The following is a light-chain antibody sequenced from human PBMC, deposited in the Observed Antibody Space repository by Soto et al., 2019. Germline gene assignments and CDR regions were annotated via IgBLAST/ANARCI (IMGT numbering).Light chain of an antibody. J-gene: IGKJ5*01. V-gene: IGKV3-15*01. CDR3: QQYGTSPQT. Sequence: IVLTQSPATLSVSPGERATLSCRASQSVSSKLAWYQQEPGQAPRLLIYGASTRATGIPARFSGSGSGTEFTLTIGSLQSEDFAVYYCQQYGTSPQTFGQGTRLEI. CDR1: QSVSSK. CDR2: GAS.